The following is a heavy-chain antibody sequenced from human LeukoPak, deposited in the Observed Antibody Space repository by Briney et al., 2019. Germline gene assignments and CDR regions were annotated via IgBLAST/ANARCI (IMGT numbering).Heavy chain of an antibody. Sequence: SETLSLTCAVYGGSFSGYYWSWIRQTPGKGLEWIGEINHSGSTNYNPSLKSRVTISVDTSKNQFSLKLSSVTAADTAVYYCARGGVFQDFDYWGQGTLVTVSS. CDR3: ARGGVFQDFDY. D-gene: IGHD3-10*01. J-gene: IGHJ4*02. CDR1: GGSFSGYY. V-gene: IGHV4-34*01. CDR2: INHSGST.